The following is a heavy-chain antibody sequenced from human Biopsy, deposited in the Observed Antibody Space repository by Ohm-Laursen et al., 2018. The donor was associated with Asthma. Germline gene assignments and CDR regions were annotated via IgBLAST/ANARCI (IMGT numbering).Heavy chain of an antibody. CDR3: TRTTMVTTTYAMGV. V-gene: IGHV3-53*01. Sequence: SLRLSCAAPEFSVSSSYMSWVRQAPGKGLEWVSVIYNDGRAYYADSVKGRFTVSRDNSKNTLFLQMNSLRAEDTAVYYCTRTTMVTTTYAMGVWGRGTTVTVSS. CDR2: IYNDGRA. D-gene: IGHD4-17*01. J-gene: IGHJ6*02. CDR1: EFSVSSSY.